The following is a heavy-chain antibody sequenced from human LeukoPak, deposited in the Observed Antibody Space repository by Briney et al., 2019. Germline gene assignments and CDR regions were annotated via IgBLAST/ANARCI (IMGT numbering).Heavy chain of an antibody. Sequence: PGGSLRLSCTASGFTFTSYAMSWVRQAPGKGLEWVSAISGSDGRTYYADSVKGRFTISRDNSKSTLYLQMNSLRAEDTAVYYCAKQDGYTGSSFDYWGQGTLVTVSS. CDR1: GFTFTSYA. CDR2: ISGSDGRT. CDR3: AKQDGYTGSSFDY. J-gene: IGHJ4*02. D-gene: IGHD5-24*01. V-gene: IGHV3-23*01.